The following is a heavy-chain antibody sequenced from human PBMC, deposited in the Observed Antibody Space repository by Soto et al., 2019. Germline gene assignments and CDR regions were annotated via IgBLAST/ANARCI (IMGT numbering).Heavy chain of an antibody. Sequence: EVQLLESGGDLVQPGGSLRLACAASGFTFSNYGMSWVRQAPGKGLGWVSSIRNTIAYTYYADSVEGRFTISRDNSKNPLYLQMNNLRAEDTAMYYCVKKINDRRTTFWFDTWGQGTLVTVSS. V-gene: IGHV3-23*01. CDR1: GFTFSNYG. J-gene: IGHJ5*02. D-gene: IGHD4-17*01. CDR2: IRNTIAYT. CDR3: VKKINDRRTTFWFDT.